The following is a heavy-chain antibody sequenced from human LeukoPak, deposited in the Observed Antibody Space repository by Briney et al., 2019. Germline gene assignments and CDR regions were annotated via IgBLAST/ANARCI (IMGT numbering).Heavy chain of an antibody. Sequence: GGSLRLSCTASGISLGDYAMSWVRQAPGQGLEWVGFIRSRPYGGTAEYAAPVKGRFIISRDDSKSSAYLQMNSLKTEDTALYYCSSWVNGSGSSLGFDNWGQGTLVTVSS. J-gene: IGHJ4*02. CDR2: IRSRPYGGTA. D-gene: IGHD3-10*01. CDR3: SSWVNGSGSSLGFDN. V-gene: IGHV3-49*04. CDR1: GISLGDYA.